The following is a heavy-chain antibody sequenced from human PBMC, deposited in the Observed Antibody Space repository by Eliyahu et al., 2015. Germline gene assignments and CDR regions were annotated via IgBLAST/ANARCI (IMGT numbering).Heavy chain of an antibody. D-gene: IGHD3-22*01. Sequence: QVQLVESGGGVVQPGGSLXLXCAASGFXFXXYGSPWVRQAPGKGLEWVAFIRYDGSNKYYADSVKGRFTISRDNSKNTLYLQMNSLRAEDTAVYYCAKNGPLYYYDSSGYSQIDYWGQGTLVTVSS. CDR2: IRYDGSNK. CDR1: GFXFXXYG. J-gene: IGHJ4*02. CDR3: AKNGPLYYYDSSGYSQIDY. V-gene: IGHV3-30*02.